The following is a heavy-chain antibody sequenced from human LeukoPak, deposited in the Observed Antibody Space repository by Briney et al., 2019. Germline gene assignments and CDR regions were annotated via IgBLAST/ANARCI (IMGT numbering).Heavy chain of an antibody. CDR3: AREIVVVVAATEGTFDY. CDR1: GYTFTGYY. J-gene: IGHJ4*02. Sequence: ASVKVSCKASGYTFTGYYMHWVRQAPGQGLEWMGWINPNSGGTNYAQKFQGRVTMTRDTSISTAYMELSRLRSDDTAVYYCAREIVVVVAATEGTFDYWGQGTLVTVSS. CDR2: INPNSGGT. V-gene: IGHV1-2*02. D-gene: IGHD2-15*01.